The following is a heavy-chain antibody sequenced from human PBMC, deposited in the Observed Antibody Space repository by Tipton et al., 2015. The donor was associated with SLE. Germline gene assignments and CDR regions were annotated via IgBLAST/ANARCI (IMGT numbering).Heavy chain of an antibody. J-gene: IGHJ3*02. CDR1: GFTFSGYA. D-gene: IGHD6-13*01. Sequence: GSLRLSCAASGFTFSGYAMSWVRQTPGKGLQWVSGISGIAANTYYADSVKGRFIISRDNSNNTLFLQLNSLRAEDTALYYCAKDRAPAGHDAFDIWGHGTMVTVSS. CDR3: AKDRAPAGHDAFDI. CDR2: ISGIAANT. V-gene: IGHV3-23*01.